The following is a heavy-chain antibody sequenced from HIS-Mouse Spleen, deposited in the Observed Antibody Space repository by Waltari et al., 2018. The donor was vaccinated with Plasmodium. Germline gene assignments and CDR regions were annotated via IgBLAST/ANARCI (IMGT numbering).Heavy chain of an antibody. J-gene: IGHJ6*02. CDR1: GYSISSGYY. Sequence: QVQLQESGPGLVKPSETLSLTCTVPGYSISSGYYWGWSRQPPGKGLEWIGSIYHSGSTYYNPSLKSRVTISVDTSKNQFSLKLSSVTAADTAVYYCARVDYGSGDYYYYYGMDVWGQGTTVTVSS. V-gene: IGHV4-38-2*02. D-gene: IGHD3-10*01. CDR2: IYHSGST. CDR3: ARVDYGSGDYYYYYGMDV.